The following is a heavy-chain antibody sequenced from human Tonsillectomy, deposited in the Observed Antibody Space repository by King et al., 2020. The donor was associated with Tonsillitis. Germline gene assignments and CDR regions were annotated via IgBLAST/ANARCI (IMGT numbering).Heavy chain of an antibody. CDR2: ISYDGSNK. D-gene: IGHD3-10*01. J-gene: IGHJ6*02. CDR3: AGESGSAMDV. V-gene: IGHV3-30-3*01. CDR1: GFRFSSYA. Sequence: VQLVESGGGVVQPGTSLRLLCAASGFRFSSYAMHWVRQAPGKGLEWVAVISYDGSNKYYADSVRGRFTISRDNSRNPMYLQMNSLRAEDTAVYYCAGESGSAMDVWGQGTPVTVSS.